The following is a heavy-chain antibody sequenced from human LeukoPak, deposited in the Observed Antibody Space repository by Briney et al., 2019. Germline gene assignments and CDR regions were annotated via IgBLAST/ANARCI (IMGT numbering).Heavy chain of an antibody. CDR3: ARAAPLLLWFGELQDAFDI. CDR2: IIPILGIA. CDR1: GGTFSSYA. V-gene: IGHV1-69*04. D-gene: IGHD3-10*01. J-gene: IGHJ3*02. Sequence: SVKVSCKASGGTFSSYAISWVRQAPGQGLEWMGRIIPILGIANYAQKLQGRVTMTTDTSTSTAYMELRSLRSDDTAVYYCARAAPLLLWFGELQDAFDIWGQGTMVTVSS.